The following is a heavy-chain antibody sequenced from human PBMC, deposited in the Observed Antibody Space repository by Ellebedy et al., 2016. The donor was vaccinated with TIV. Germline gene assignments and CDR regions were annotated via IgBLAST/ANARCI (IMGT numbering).Heavy chain of an antibody. Sequence: ASVKVSCKASGGTFSSYAISWVRQAPGQGLEWMGGIIPIFGTANYAQKFQGRVTITADESTSTAYMELSSLRSEDTAVYYCARDWRYDFWSGVVGMDVWGQGTTVTVSS. J-gene: IGHJ6*02. D-gene: IGHD3-3*01. CDR1: GGTFSSYA. CDR3: ARDWRYDFWSGVVGMDV. V-gene: IGHV1-69*13. CDR2: IIPIFGTA.